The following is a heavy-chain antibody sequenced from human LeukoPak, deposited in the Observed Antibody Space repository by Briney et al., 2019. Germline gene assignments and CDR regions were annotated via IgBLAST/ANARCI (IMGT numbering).Heavy chain of an antibody. CDR1: GYTFTCYY. J-gene: IGHJ4*02. V-gene: IGHV1-2*02. CDR2: INPNSGGT. CDR3: ARSITMVRGVIIPAHYDY. Sequence: GASVKVSCKASGYTFTCYYMHWVRQAPGQGLEWMGWINPNSGGTNYAQKFQGRVTMTRDTSISTAYMELSRLRSDDTAVYYCARSITMVRGVIIPAHYDYWGQGTLVTVSS. D-gene: IGHD3-10*01.